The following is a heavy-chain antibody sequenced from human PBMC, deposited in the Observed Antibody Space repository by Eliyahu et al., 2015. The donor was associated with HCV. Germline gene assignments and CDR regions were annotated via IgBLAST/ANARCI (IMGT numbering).Heavy chain of an antibody. Sequence: EVQLLXSGGGLVXPGGSLRLSCAASGFTFSSXAMSWVRQAPGKGLXWVSAISGSGXSTYYADSVKGRFTISRDNSKNTLYLQMNSLRAEDTAVYYCAKEKSMVRGALYYFDYWGQGTLVTVSS. CDR2: ISGSGXST. J-gene: IGHJ4*02. V-gene: IGHV3-23*01. CDR1: GFTFSSXA. CDR3: AKEKSMVRGALYYFDY. D-gene: IGHD3-10*01.